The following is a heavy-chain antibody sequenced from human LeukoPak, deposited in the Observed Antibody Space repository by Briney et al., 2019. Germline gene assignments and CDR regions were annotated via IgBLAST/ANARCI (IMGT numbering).Heavy chain of an antibody. J-gene: IGHJ4*02. CDR1: GFTFSSYA. CDR2: ISGSGGST. D-gene: IGHD3-10*01. Sequence: SGGSLRLSCAASGFTFSSYAMSWVRQAPGKGLEWVSAISGSGGSTYYADSVKGRFTISRDNSKNTLYLQMNSLRAEDRAVYYCAKGTSLYYYGSGSYYNLGNYFDYWGQGTLVTVSS. CDR3: AKGTSLYYYGSGSYYNLGNYFDY. V-gene: IGHV3-23*01.